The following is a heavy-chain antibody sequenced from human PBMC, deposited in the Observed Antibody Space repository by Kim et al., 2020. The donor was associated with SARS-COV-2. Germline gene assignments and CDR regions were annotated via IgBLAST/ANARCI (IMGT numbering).Heavy chain of an antibody. V-gene: IGHV3-48*02. CDR2: ISSSSSTI. Sequence: GGSLRLSCAASGFTFSSYSMNWVRQAPGKGLEWVSYISSSSSTIYYADSVKGRFTISRDNAKNSLYLQMNSLRDEDTAVYYCARDPTSDFWSGYSRSFDYRGQGTLVTVSS. D-gene: IGHD3-3*01. J-gene: IGHJ4*02. CDR3: ARDPTSDFWSGYSRSFDY. CDR1: GFTFSSYS.